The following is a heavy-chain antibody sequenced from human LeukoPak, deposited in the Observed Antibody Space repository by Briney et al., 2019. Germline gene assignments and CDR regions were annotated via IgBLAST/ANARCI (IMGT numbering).Heavy chain of an antibody. J-gene: IGHJ4*02. CDR3: ARWYGTNTRGYYFDS. CDR2: IYPGDSDT. V-gene: IGHV5-51*01. CDR1: GYSFTSYW. D-gene: IGHD2-8*01. Sequence: GESLKISCKGSGYSFTSYWIGLVRQMPGKGLEWMGFIYPGDSDTRYSPSFQGQVTISADKSITTAYLQWSSLKASDTAMYYCARWYGTNTRGYYFDSWGQGTLVTVSS.